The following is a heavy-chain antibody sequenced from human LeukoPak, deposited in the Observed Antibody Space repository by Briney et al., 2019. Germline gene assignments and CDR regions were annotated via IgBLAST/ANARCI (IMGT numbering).Heavy chain of an antibody. CDR1: GFAFSTNG. CDR3: ARDNSYGFMGCMYY. D-gene: IGHD5-18*01. Sequence: GGSLRLSCAASGFAFSTNGMHWVRQAPGKGLEWVAFTRYDGSHSEYEDSVKGRYSIARDDSKSTLYLQMNSLRAEDTGVYYCARDNSYGFMGCMYYWGQGTRVTVSS. J-gene: IGHJ4*02. V-gene: IGHV3-30*02. CDR2: TRYDGSHS.